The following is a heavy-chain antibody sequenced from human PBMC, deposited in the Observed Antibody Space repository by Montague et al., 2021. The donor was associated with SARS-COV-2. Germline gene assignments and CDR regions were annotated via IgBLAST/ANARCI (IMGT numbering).Heavy chain of an antibody. CDR2: INHGGGT. Sequence: SETLSLTCAVYGGSFRGDYWSWIRQPPGKGLEWMGEINHGGGTTYNPTLRSRANISVDTSKNEFSLKLSSVTAADTAVAFCARGARSSWYAYGMDVWGQGTTVTVSS. J-gene: IGHJ6*02. D-gene: IGHD6-13*01. CDR1: GGSFRGDY. V-gene: IGHV4-34*01. CDR3: ARGARSSWYAYGMDV.